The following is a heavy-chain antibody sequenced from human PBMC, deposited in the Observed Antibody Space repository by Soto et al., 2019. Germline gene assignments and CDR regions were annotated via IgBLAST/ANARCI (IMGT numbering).Heavy chain of an antibody. Sequence: PGGPQRLSCAASGFTFRTHDRHWVRKAPGKGLEWVAVISYDGSNKYYADSVKGRFTISRDNSKNTLYLQMDSLRPEDTAVYYGARVPPYSGNHYASDYWGQGTLVTVSS. CDR2: ISYDGSNK. D-gene: IGHD1-26*01. CDR1: GFTFRTHD. CDR3: ARVPPYSGNHYASDY. J-gene: IGHJ4*02. V-gene: IGHV3-30-3*01.